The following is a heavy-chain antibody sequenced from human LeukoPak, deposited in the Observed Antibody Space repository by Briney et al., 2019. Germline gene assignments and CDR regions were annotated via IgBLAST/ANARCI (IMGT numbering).Heavy chain of an antibody. CDR1: GFSVRNNY. CDR3: ARDRRRSGDGYNWGYYYYYYMDV. Sequence: GGSLRLSCVVSGFSVRNNYVSWVRQAPGKGLEWVSYISSSGSTIYYADSVKGRFTISRDNAKNSLYLQMNSLRAEDTAVYYCARDRRRSGDGYNWGYYYYYYMDVWGKGTTVTVSS. D-gene: IGHD5-24*01. V-gene: IGHV3-11*04. CDR2: ISSSGSTI. J-gene: IGHJ6*03.